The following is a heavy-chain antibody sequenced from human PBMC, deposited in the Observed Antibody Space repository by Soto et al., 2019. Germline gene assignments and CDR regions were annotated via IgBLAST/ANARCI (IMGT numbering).Heavy chain of an antibody. CDR1: GYTFSGFY. V-gene: IGHV1-2*02. J-gene: IGHJ4*02. CDR3: ASAAVTGTAGLDF. Sequence: ASVKVSCKASGYTFSGFYMHWVRQAPGQGLEWMGWINPTSGGTKSAEKFQGRVTMTRDTSISTAYMELSRLTSDDTAVYYCASAAVTGTAGLDFWGQGTQVTVSS. CDR2: INPTSGGT. D-gene: IGHD6-19*01.